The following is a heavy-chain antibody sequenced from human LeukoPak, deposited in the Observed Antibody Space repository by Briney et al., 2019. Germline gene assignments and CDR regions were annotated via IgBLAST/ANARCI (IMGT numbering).Heavy chain of an antibody. V-gene: IGHV3-23*01. CDR1: GSTFSSYA. CDR3: AKRWTYYYGSGEG. CDR2: ISGSGGST. J-gene: IGHJ1*01. Sequence: PGGSLRLSCAASGSTFSSYAMSWVRQAPGKGLEWVSAISGSGGSTYYADSVKGRFTISRDNSKNTLYLQMNSLRAEDTAVYYCAKRWTYYYGSGEGWGQGTLVTVTS. D-gene: IGHD3-10*01.